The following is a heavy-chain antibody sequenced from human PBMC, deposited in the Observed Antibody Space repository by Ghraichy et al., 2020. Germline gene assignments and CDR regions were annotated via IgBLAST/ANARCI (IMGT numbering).Heavy chain of an antibody. D-gene: IGHD2-15*01. CDR3: ARMMCSSGSCYACDY. J-gene: IGHJ4*02. CDR1: GASMSSGGYY. Sequence: SETLSLTCTVSGASMSSGGYYLSWGRQHPGRGLEWIGYIYYSGSTYYNPSLKSRVTISVDTSKNQFSLKLSSVTAADTAVYYCARMMCSSGSCYACDYWGQGTLVTVSS. CDR2: IYYSGST. V-gene: IGHV4-31*03.